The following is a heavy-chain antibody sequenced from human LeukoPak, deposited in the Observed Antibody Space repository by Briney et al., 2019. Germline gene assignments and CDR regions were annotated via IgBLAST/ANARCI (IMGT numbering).Heavy chain of an antibody. CDR2: ISGSGGST. Sequence: PGGSLRLSCAASGFTFSSYSMNWVRQAPGKGLEWVSAISGSGGSTYYADSVKGRFTISRDNSKNTLYLQMNSLRAEDTAVYYCAKFGEMWDCSSTSCYVGYWGQGTLVTVSS. D-gene: IGHD2-2*01. CDR3: AKFGEMWDCSSTSCYVGY. V-gene: IGHV3-23*01. J-gene: IGHJ4*02. CDR1: GFTFSSYS.